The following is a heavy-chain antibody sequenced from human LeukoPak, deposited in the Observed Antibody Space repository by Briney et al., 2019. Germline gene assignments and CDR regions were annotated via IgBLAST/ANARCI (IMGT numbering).Heavy chain of an antibody. J-gene: IGHJ4*02. CDR2: IASDGSST. V-gene: IGHV3-74*01. CDR3: ARDRPHGNDY. D-gene: IGHD4-23*01. Sequence: GGSLRLSCAASGFTFSSYWMNWVRQAPGKGLVWVSRIASDGSSTTYADSVKGRFSISRDNAKKTLYLQMNSLRVEDTAVYYCARDRPHGNDYWGQGTLVTVSS. CDR1: GFTFSSYW.